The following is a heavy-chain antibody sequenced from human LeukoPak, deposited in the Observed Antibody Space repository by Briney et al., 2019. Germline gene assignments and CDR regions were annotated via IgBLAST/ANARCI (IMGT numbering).Heavy chain of an antibody. CDR1: GYTFTSYA. J-gene: IGHJ4*02. CDR3: ARARRDGTLDY. Sequence: ASVKVSCKASGYTFTSYAISWVRQAPGQGLEWMGGIIPIFGTANYAQKFQGRVTITTDESTSTAYMELSSLRSEDTAVYYCARARRDGTLDYWGQGTLVTVSS. V-gene: IGHV1-69*05. CDR2: IIPIFGTA. D-gene: IGHD1-14*01.